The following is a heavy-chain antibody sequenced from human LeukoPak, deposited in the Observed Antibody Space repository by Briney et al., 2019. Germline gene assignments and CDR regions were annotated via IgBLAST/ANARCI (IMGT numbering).Heavy chain of an antibody. D-gene: IGHD6-13*01. CDR2: ISYDGKEK. J-gene: IGHJ5*02. V-gene: IGHV3-30*04. CDR1: GFTFSSDA. CDR3: ARGDRGTAAGNNWFNP. Sequence: GRSLRLSCVASGFTFSSDAMHWVRQAPGKGLEWVAVISYDGKEKYHADSVKGRFTISRDNSKNTLYLQMNSLRVEDTAVYYCARGDRGTAAGNNWFNPWGQGTLVTASS.